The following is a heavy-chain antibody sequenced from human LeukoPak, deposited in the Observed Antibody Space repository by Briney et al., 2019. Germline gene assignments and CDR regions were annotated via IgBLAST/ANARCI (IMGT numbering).Heavy chain of an antibody. V-gene: IGHV3-69-1*02. CDR3: ARGLRLNH. CDR2: ISSGTTM. Sequence: GGSLRLSCAASGFTFTNAWMNWVRQAPGKGLEWVSYISSGTTMYYADSVKGRFTISRDNAKSSLYLQMNSLRAEDTAVYYCARGLRLNHWGQGTLVTVSS. J-gene: IGHJ5*02. D-gene: IGHD5-12*01. CDR1: GFTFTNAW.